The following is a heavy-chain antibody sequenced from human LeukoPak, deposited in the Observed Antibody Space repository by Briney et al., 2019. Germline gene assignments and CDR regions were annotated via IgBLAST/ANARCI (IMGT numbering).Heavy chain of an antibody. CDR3: TGELAGTTVHY. D-gene: IGHD1-7*01. CDR2: IHYSGST. CDR1: GGSISSTTYY. J-gene: IGHJ4*02. Sequence: SETLSLTCTVSGGSISSTTYYWGWIRQPPGKGLEWIGSIHYSGSTYYNPSLKSPFTTSLDMSKNQFSLNLSSVTAADTAVYYCTGELAGTTVHYWGQGTLVTVSS. V-gene: IGHV4-39*07.